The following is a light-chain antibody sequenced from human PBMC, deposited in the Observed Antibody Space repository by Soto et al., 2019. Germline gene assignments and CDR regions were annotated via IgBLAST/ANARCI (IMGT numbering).Light chain of an antibody. Sequence: VLTQSPTTLSLSPGARATLSCRASQSVGRLVAWYQHRSGRAPRLLIYDGESRANGIPARFSGSGSRTDFTLTISSLEPEDFAVYYCHQRSHLPGTFGRGTRVE. V-gene: IGKV3-11*01. CDR1: QSVGRL. J-gene: IGKJ1*01. CDR3: HQRSHLPGT. CDR2: DGE.